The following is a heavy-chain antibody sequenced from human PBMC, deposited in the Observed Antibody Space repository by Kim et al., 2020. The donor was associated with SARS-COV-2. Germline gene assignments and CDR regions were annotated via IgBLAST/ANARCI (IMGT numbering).Heavy chain of an antibody. Sequence: GGSLRLSCAASGFTFSAYWMSWVRQAPGKGLEWVANIKKDGSAKYYVDSVKGRFTISRDNAKNSLYLQMNSLRAEDTAVYYCAGIGVVLLLCGGEIHFDYRGQGTLVTFSS. CDR3: AGIGVVLLLCGGEIHFDY. CDR1: GFTFSAYW. J-gene: IGHJ4*02. CDR2: IKKDGSAK. V-gene: IGHV3-7*03. D-gene: IGHD3-10*01.